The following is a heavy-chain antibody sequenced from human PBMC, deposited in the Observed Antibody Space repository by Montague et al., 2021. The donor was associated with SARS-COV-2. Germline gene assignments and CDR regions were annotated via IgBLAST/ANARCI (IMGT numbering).Heavy chain of an antibody. J-gene: IGHJ6*02. V-gene: IGHV4-34*01. CDR3: ARVRYYGAGTDLGMDV. Sequence: SETLSLTCTVYGGSFSGYYWSWIRQPPGKGLEWIGEINHSGSGNYNPSLKSRVTISVDTSKNQFPLKLSAVTAADTAVYYCARVRYYGAGTDLGMDVWGQGTPVTVSS. CDR2: INHSGSG. D-gene: IGHD3-10*01. CDR1: GGSFSGYY.